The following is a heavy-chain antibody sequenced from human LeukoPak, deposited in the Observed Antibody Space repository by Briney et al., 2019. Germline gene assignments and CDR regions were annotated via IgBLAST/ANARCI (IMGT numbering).Heavy chain of an antibody. J-gene: IGHJ4*02. CDR2: IKEDGSSK. V-gene: IGHV3-7*04. CDR1: GFTFSNYW. D-gene: IGHD1-26*01. CDR3: GREIPGGTTSLDC. Sequence: PGGSLRLSCAASGFTFSNYWMSWIRQAPGRGLEWVANIKEDGSSKNYVDSVQGRFTISRDNAKKALYLQMNSLRAEDTAVYYCGREIPGGTTSLDCWGQGTLVTVSS.